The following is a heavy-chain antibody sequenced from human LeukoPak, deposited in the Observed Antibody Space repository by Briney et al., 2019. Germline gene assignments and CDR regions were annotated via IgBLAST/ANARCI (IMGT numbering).Heavy chain of an antibody. V-gene: IGHV3-49*03. CDR3: TRDQLDGAELLRFGEIKRPFDY. CDR1: GFTFGDYA. Sequence: GGSLRLSCTASGFTFGDYAMSWFRQAPGKGLEWVGFIRSKAYGGTTEYAASVKGRFTISRDDSKSIAYLQMNSLKTEDTAVYYCTRDQLDGAELLRFGEIKRPFDYWGQGTLVTVSS. D-gene: IGHD3-10*01. CDR2: IRSKAYGGTT. J-gene: IGHJ4*02.